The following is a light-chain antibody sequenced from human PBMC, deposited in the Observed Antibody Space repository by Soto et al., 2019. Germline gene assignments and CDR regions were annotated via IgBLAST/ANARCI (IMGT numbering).Light chain of an antibody. V-gene: IGLV2-14*01. CDR2: DVS. Sequence: QSALTQPASVSGSPGQSITISCTGTSSDVGGYNYVSWYQQHPGKAPKLMIYDVSNRPSGVSNRFSGSKSGNTASLTISGLQAEDEADYYCSSYTSSSTDVVFGGGTKVNVL. CDR1: SSDVGGYNY. CDR3: SSYTSSSTDVV. J-gene: IGLJ2*01.